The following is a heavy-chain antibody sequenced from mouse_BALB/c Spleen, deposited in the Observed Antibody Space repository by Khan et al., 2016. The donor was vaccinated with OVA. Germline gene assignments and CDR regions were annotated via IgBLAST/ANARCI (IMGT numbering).Heavy chain of an antibody. CDR3: ARAYYRYDGYYAMDY. CDR2: IWGGGGT. Sequence: QMQLEESGPGLVAPSQSLSITCTVSGFSLSRYNIHWVRQPPGKGLEWLGMIWGGGGTDYNSTLKSRLNISKDNSKSQVFLKMNSLQTDDTAMYDCARAYYRYDGYYAMDYWGQGTSVTVSS. D-gene: IGHD2-14*01. V-gene: IGHV2-6-4*01. J-gene: IGHJ4*01. CDR1: GFSLSRYN.